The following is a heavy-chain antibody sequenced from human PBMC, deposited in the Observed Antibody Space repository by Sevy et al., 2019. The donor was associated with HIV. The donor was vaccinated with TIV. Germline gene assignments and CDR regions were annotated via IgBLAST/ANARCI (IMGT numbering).Heavy chain of an antibody. J-gene: IGHJ5*02. D-gene: IGHD4-17*01. V-gene: IGHV1-69*13. Sequence: ASVKVSCKDSGGIFSSYGISWVRQAPGQGLEWMGGIIPIFDTPNYAQTFQGRVTISADESTSTAYMELSSLRSEDTAVYYCARYYYGDYVGWFDPWGQGTLVTVSS. CDR1: GGIFSSYG. CDR2: IIPIFDTP. CDR3: ARYYYGDYVGWFDP.